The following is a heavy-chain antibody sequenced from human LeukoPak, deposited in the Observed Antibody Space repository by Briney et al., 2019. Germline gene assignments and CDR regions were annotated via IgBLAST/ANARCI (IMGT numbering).Heavy chain of an antibody. V-gene: IGHV3-74*01. CDR1: GFTLGNYW. J-gene: IGHJ4*02. Sequence: PGGSLRLSCVASGFTLGNYWMHWVRQAPGKGLVWVSHINTDGSSTNYADSVKGRFTISRDNARNTLYLQMNSVRVEDTGVYYCARDLTHCSGGRCHTSPSDCWGQGTQVTVSS. CDR2: INTDGSST. CDR3: ARDLTHCSGGRCHTSPSDC. D-gene: IGHD2-15*01.